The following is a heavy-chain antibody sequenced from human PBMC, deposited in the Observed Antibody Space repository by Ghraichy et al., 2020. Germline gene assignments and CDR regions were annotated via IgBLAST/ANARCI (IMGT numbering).Heavy chain of an antibody. CDR2: ISSSSSTI. V-gene: IGHV3-48*01. Sequence: GGSLRLSCAASGFTFSSYSMNWVRQAPGKGLEWVSYISSSSSTIYYADSVKGRFTISRDNAKNSLYLQMNSLRAEDTAVYYCARGSGSTGPDYFDYWGQGTLVTVSS. CDR1: GFTFSSYS. CDR3: ARGSGSTGPDYFDY. J-gene: IGHJ4*02. D-gene: IGHD1-26*01.